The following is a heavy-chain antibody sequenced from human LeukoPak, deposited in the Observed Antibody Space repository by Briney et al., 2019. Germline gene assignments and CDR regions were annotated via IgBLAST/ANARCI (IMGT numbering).Heavy chain of an antibody. CDR3: ARGKNSAGNVNDV. CDR1: GFTVSNSY. D-gene: IGHD4-23*01. CDR2: IYSSGNT. J-gene: IGHJ4*02. Sequence: GGSLRLSCAASGFTVSNSYMTWVRQAPGKGLDWVSAIYSSGNTYYADSVKGRFTISRDSSKNTLYLQMDSLSAEDTAVYYCARGKNSAGNVNDVWGQGTLVTVSS. V-gene: IGHV3-53*01.